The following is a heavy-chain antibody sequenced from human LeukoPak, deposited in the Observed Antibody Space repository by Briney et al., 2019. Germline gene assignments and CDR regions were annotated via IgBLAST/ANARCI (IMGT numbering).Heavy chain of an antibody. J-gene: IGHJ3*02. V-gene: IGHV3-30*18. CDR3: AKSQSGSVDAFDI. CDR2: ISYDGSNK. D-gene: IGHD3-10*01. Sequence: PGGSLRLSCAASGFTFSNYWIHWVRQAPGKGLEWVAVISYDGSNKYYADSVKGRFTISRDNSKNTQYLQMNSLRAEDTSLYYCAKSQSGSVDAFDIWGQGTMVTVSS. CDR1: GFTFSNYW.